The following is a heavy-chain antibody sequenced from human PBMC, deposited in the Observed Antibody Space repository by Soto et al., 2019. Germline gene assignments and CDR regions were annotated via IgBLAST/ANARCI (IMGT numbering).Heavy chain of an antibody. V-gene: IGHV1-18*01. CDR2: ISAYNGNT. CDR1: GYTFTSYG. Sequence: ASVKVSCKASGYTFTSYGISWVRQAPGQGLEWKGWISAYNGNTNYAQKLQGRVTTTTDTSTSTAYMELRSLRSDDTAVYYCARDIVVVPAAIIRWFDPWGQGTLVTVSS. CDR3: ARDIVVVPAAIIRWFDP. D-gene: IGHD2-2*02. J-gene: IGHJ5*02.